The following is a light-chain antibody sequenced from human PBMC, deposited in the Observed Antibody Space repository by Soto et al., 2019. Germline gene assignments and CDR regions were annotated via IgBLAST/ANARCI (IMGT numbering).Light chain of an antibody. Sequence: EIVLTQSPGTLSLSPGERATLSCRASQSVSSSYLAWYQQKPGQAPRLLIYAASSRATGIPDRFSGSGSGTDFPLTISRLEPEDVAVYYCQQYGGSPGTFGQGTKVEIK. J-gene: IGKJ1*01. CDR1: QSVSSSY. V-gene: IGKV3-20*01. CDR2: AAS. CDR3: QQYGGSPGT.